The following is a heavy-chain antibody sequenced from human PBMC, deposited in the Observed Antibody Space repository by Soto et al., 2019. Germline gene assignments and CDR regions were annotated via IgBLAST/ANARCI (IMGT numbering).Heavy chain of an antibody. D-gene: IGHD5-12*01. V-gene: IGHV3-7*01. J-gene: IGHJ5*02. CDR2: INPDGSGS. CDR3: ADINHGSEP. CDR1: GDVFSNYW. Sequence: EVQLVESGGGLVQPGGSLRLSCAASGDVFSNYWMSWVRRAPGKGLEWLANINPDGSGSYHADTVKGRLTISRDNADNSLFLQMNGRRVEDTAVYYCADINHGSEPWGQGTLVTVFS.